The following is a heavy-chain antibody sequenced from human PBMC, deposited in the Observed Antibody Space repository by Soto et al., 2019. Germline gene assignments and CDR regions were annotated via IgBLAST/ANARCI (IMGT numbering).Heavy chain of an antibody. CDR1: GFTFSDYY. CDR2: ISSSGSTI. Sequence: GGSLRLSCGASGFTFSDYYMSWIRQAPGKGLEWVSYISSSGSTIYYADSVKGRFTISRDNAKNSLYLQMNSLRAEDTAVYYCARDNAYGEANWFDPWGQGTLVTVSS. CDR3: ARDNAYGEANWFDP. J-gene: IGHJ5*02. D-gene: IGHD4-17*01. V-gene: IGHV3-11*01.